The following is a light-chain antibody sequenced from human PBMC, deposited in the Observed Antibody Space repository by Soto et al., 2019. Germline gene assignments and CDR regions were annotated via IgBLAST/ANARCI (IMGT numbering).Light chain of an antibody. Sequence: DIPMTQSPSTLSASVGDRVSITCRASQSISTWLAWYQQRPGKAPIVLIYKASSLEGGVPSRFSGSGSGTEFTLTITSLQPDDFATYYCQQYNNYPWTFGQGTKVEIK. CDR1: QSISTW. CDR2: KAS. J-gene: IGKJ1*01. CDR3: QQYNNYPWT. V-gene: IGKV1-5*03.